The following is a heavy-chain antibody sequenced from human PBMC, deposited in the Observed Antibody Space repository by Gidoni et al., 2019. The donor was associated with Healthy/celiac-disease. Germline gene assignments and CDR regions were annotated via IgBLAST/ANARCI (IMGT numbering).Heavy chain of an antibody. CDR1: GFTFSSYA. V-gene: IGHV3-23*01. D-gene: IGHD3-3*01. J-gene: IGHJ5*02. Sequence: EVQLLESGGGLVQPGGSLRLSCAASGFTFSSYAMSWVRQAPGKGLEWVSAISGSGGSTYYADSVKGRFTISRDNSKNTLYLQMNSLRAEDTAVYYCAKEIRFLEWPTPDNWFDPWGQGTLVTVSS. CDR2: ISGSGGST. CDR3: AKEIRFLEWPTPDNWFDP.